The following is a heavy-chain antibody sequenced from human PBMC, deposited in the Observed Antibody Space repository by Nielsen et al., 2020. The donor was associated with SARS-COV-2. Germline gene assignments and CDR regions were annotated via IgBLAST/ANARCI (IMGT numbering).Heavy chain of an antibody. D-gene: IGHD5-12*01. CDR2: TYYRSKWYN. V-gene: IGHV6-1*01. CDR1: GDSVSSSSAA. Sequence: SETLSLTCAISGDSVSSSSAAWNWIGQSPSRGLEWLGRTYYRSKWYNDYAVSVKSRITINPGTSKNQFSLHLNSVTPEDTAVYYCARGRGDGGGGYDRTPFDYWGQGTLVTVSS. J-gene: IGHJ4*02. CDR3: ARGRGDGGGGYDRTPFDY.